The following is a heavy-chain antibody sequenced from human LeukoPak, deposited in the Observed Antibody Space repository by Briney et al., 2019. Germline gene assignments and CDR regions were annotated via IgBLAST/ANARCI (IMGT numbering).Heavy chain of an antibody. V-gene: IGHV3-30*03. CDR3: TRDPILGAPDYFDY. CDR2: TSPDEGLK. J-gene: IGHJ4*02. Sequence: GGSLRLSCAASGFTFSSFGMHWVRQAPGKGLEWVAVTSPDEGLKFYGDSVKGRFTISRDNSKNTMYLQMNNLREEDTAVYYCTRDPILGAPDYFDYWGQGTLVTVSS. CDR1: GFTFSSFG. D-gene: IGHD1-26*01.